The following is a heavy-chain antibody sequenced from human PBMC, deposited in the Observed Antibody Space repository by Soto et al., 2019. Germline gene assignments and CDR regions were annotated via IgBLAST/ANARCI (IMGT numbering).Heavy chain of an antibody. J-gene: IGHJ4*02. CDR2: INYRGSS. Sequence: PSETLSPTSAASGGPFTVYYWTWIRQTQGKGLEWIGEINYRGSSYYNPSLESRISMAVDTSKNQFSLKLRSVTAADTAVYFCVSQHYYHSSGYYAAYWGQGTLVTVS. CDR3: VSQHYYHSSGYYAAY. V-gene: IGHV4-34*01. D-gene: IGHD3-22*01. CDR1: GGPFTVYY.